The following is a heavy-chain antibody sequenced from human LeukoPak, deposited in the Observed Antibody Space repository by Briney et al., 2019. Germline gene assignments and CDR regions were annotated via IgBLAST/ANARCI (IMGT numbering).Heavy chain of an antibody. V-gene: IGHV3-23*01. CDR3: ARDKYSNYYFDY. CDR1: GFTFSSYA. CDR2: ISGSGGST. J-gene: IGHJ4*02. D-gene: IGHD4-11*01. Sequence: GGSLRLSCAASGFTFSSYAMSWVRQAPGKGLEWVSAISGSGGSTYYADSVKGRFTISRDNSKNTLYLQMNSLRAEDTAVYYCARDKYSNYYFDYWGQGTLVTVSS.